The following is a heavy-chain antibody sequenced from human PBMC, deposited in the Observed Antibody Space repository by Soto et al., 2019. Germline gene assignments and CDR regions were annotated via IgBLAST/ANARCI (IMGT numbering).Heavy chain of an antibody. CDR3: ARELITIFGVVTDSYGMDV. J-gene: IGHJ6*02. CDR1: GFTLSSYE. D-gene: IGHD3-3*01. Sequence: SLRLSCAASGFTLSSYEMNWVRQAPGKGLEWVSYISSSGSTIYYADSVKGRFTISRDNAKNSLYLQMNSLRAEDTAVYYCARELITIFGVVTDSYGMDVWGQGTTVTVSS. V-gene: IGHV3-48*03. CDR2: ISSSGSTI.